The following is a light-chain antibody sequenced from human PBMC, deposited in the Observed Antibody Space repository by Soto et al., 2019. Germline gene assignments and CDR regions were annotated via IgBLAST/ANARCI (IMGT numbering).Light chain of an antibody. J-gene: IGKJ1*01. CDR3: QHLNGYPRT. V-gene: IGKV1-9*01. CDR1: QGISTY. Sequence: DIQLTQSPSFLSASVGDRVTITCRASQGISTYLAWYLQKPGKAPKLLIYAASTLQSGVPSRFSGSGSGTEFTLTISSLQPEDFATYYCQHLNGYPRTFGQGTKVEIK. CDR2: AAS.